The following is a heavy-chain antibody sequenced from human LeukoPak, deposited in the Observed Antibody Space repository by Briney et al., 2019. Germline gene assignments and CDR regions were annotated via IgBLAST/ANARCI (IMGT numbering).Heavy chain of an antibody. Sequence: GASVKVSCKTSGGTFSSYAISWVRQAPGQGLEWMGGIIPIFGTANYAQKFQGRVTITADESTSTAYMELSSLRSEDTAVYYCARELWFGERGPYFDYWGQGTLVTVSS. CDR3: ARELWFGERGPYFDY. CDR1: GGTFSSYA. CDR2: IIPIFGTA. J-gene: IGHJ4*02. V-gene: IGHV1-69*01. D-gene: IGHD3-10*01.